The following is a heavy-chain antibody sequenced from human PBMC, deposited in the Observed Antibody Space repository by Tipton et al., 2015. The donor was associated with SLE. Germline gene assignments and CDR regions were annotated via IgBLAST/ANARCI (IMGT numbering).Heavy chain of an antibody. V-gene: IGHV4-59*08. CDR1: GDSMSSYC. CDR2: IYRSGTA. Sequence: TLSLTCSVSGDSMSSYCWSWIRQSPGKGLEWIGSIYRSGTAYYNPSLKSRVTMSVDTSKNQFSLKLTSVTATDTAVYYCARLGLGCANCWYYFDHWGQGALVLVSS. CDR3: ARLGLGCANCWYYFDH. D-gene: IGHD2-21*01. J-gene: IGHJ4*02.